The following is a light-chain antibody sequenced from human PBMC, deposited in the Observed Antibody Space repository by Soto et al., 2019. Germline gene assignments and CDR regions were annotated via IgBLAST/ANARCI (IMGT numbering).Light chain of an antibody. CDR3: QQYRSSPLT. J-gene: IGKJ4*01. Sequence: EIVLTQSPATLSLSPGERATLSCRASQSVANNYLAWYQQKPGQPPRVLFFGASTRATGIPDRFSGSGSGTDFSLAITRLEPEDFAVYYCQQYRSSPLTFGGGSKVQIK. V-gene: IGKV3-20*01. CDR1: QSVANNY. CDR2: GAS.